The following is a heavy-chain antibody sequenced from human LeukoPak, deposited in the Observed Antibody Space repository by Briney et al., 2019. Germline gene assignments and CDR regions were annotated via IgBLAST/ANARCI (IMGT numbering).Heavy chain of an antibody. CDR2: IYYSGST. CDR1: GGSISSGGYY. D-gene: IGHD2-21*02. Sequence: SETLSLTCTVSGGSISSGGYYWSWIRQHPGKGLEWIGYIYYSGSTYYNPSLKSRVTISVDTSKNQFSLKLSSVTAADTAVYYCARYTCGGDCYWDSDFDYWGQGTLVTVSS. CDR3: ARYTCGGDCYWDSDFDY. V-gene: IGHV4-31*03. J-gene: IGHJ4*02.